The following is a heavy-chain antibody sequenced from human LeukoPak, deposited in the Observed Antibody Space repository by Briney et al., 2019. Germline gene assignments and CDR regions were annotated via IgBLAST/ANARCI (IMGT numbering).Heavy chain of an antibody. CDR2: ISSSSSYT. CDR1: GFTFSDYY. CDR3: ATTPYYYYYGMDV. V-gene: IGHV3-11*06. J-gene: IGHJ6*02. Sequence: GGSLRLSCAASGFTFSDYYMSWIRQAPGKGLEWVSYISSSSSYTNYADSVKGRFTISRDNAKNSLYLQMNSLRAEDTAVYYCATTPYYYYYGMDVWGQGTTVTVSS.